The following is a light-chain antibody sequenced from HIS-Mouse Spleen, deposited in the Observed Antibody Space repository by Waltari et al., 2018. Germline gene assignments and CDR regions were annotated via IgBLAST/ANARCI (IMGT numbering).Light chain of an antibody. CDR2: DDS. Sequence: SYVLTQPPSVSVAPGKTARITCGGNNIGSERVHWYQQKSGQAPVLVVYDDSGRPSGMPVRFSGSNAGNTATLTISRVEAGDEADYYCQVWDSSSDHVVFGGGTKLTVL. CDR1: NIGSER. V-gene: IGLV3-21*03. J-gene: IGLJ2*01. CDR3: QVWDSSSDHVV.